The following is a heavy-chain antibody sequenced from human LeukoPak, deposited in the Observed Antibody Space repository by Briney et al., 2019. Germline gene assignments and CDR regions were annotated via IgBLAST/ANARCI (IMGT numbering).Heavy chain of an antibody. V-gene: IGHV3-7*01. CDR3: TRSLDY. CDR1: GFTFSNYW. CDR2: INQDGSEK. Sequence: GGSLRLSCAASGFTFSNYWMDWVRQAPGQGLEWVANINQDGSEKYYVDSVKGRFTISRDNARNSLHLQMNSLRAEDTAVYYCTRSLDYWGQGTLVTVSS. J-gene: IGHJ4*02.